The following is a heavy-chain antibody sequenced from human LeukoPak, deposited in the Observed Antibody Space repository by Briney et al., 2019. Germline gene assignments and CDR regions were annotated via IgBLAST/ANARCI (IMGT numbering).Heavy chain of an antibody. CDR3: ARESSSGWFDP. J-gene: IGHJ5*02. CDR1: GFTFSSYW. D-gene: IGHD6-6*01. CDR2: INSDGSST. Sequence: QTGGSLRLSCAASGFTFSSYWMHWVRQAPGKGLGWVSRINSDGSSTSYADSVKGRFTISRDNAKNTLYLQMNSLRAEDTAVYYCARESSSGWFDPWGQGTLVTVSS. V-gene: IGHV3-74*01.